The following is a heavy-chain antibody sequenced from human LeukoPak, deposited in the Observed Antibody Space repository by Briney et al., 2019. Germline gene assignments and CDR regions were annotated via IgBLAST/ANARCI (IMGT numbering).Heavy chain of an antibody. CDR2: IYYSGST. CDR1: GYSISSGYY. CDR3: ARDRVGQQLVGRNYYYYYMDV. D-gene: IGHD6-13*01. Sequence: SETLSLTCTVSGYSISSGYYWGWIRQPPGKGLEWIGYIYYSGSTNYNPSLKSRVTISVDTSKNQFSLKLSSVTAADTAVYYCARDRVGQQLVGRNYYYYYMDVWGKGTTVTISS. V-gene: IGHV4-61*01. J-gene: IGHJ6*03.